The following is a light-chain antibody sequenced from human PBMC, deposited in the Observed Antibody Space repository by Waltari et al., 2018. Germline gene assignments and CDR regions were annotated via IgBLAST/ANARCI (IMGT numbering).Light chain of an antibody. CDR1: HSVSSS. Sequence: EIVLTQSPATLSLYPGKRDILYCRASHSVSSSLAWYQQNPGQAPRVLIYGSSSMATGIPDRFSGSGSGTDFTLTISSLEPEDFAAYYCQQYSDWPLTFGGGTKVEIK. J-gene: IGKJ4*01. CDR3: QQYSDWPLT. CDR2: GSS. V-gene: IGKV3-15*01.